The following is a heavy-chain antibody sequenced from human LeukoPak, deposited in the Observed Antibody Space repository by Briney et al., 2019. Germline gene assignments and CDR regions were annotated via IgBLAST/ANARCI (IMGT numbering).Heavy chain of an antibody. V-gene: IGHV3-30*04. Sequence: GGSLRLSCAASGFTFSSYEMNWVRQAPGKGLEWVAVISYDGSNKYYADSVKGRFTISRDNSKNTLYLQMNSLRAEDTAVYYCARQRHPLRLGELSFGYWGQGTLVTVSS. CDR2: ISYDGSNK. CDR1: GFTFSSYE. J-gene: IGHJ4*02. D-gene: IGHD3-16*02. CDR3: ARQRHPLRLGELSFGY.